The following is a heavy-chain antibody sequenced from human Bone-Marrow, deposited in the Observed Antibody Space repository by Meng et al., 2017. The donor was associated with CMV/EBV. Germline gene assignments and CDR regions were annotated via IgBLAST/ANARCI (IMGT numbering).Heavy chain of an antibody. V-gene: IGHV3-15*01. D-gene: IGHD1-7*01. J-gene: IGHJ6*01. CDR3: TTDLQISGTTGYYGMDV. CDR1: GFTFSNAW. CDR2: IKSKTDGGTT. Sequence: GESLKISCAASGFTFSNAWMSWVRQAPGKGLEWVGRIKSKTDGGTTDYAAPVKGRFTISRDDSKNTLYLQMNSLKTEDTAVYYCTTDLQISGTTGYYGMDVWGQGTTVTGSS.